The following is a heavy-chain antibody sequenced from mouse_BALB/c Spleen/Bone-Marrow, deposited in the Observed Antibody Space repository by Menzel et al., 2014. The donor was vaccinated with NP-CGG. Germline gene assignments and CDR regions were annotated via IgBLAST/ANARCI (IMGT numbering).Heavy chain of an antibody. Sequence: EVQGVESGGGLVQPGGSLKLSCAASGFDFSRYWMSWVRQAPGKGLEWIGEINPDSSTINYTPSLKDKFIISRDNDNNTLYLQMSKVRSEDTALYDCARLGYYGAMDYWGQGTSVTGSS. V-gene: IGHV4-1*02. CDR2: INPDSSTI. D-gene: IGHD1-1*01. CDR1: GFDFSRYW. CDR3: ARLGYYGAMDY. J-gene: IGHJ4*01.